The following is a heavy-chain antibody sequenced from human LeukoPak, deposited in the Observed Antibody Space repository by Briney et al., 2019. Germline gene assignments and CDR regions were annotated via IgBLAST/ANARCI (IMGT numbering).Heavy chain of an antibody. Sequence: GASVKVSCKASGYTFTSYAMHWVRQAPGQRLEWMGWINAGNGNTKYSQKFQGRVTMTRNTSINTAYMELNSLRSEDTAVYYCTRANPLDYWGQGTLVTVSS. CDR3: TRANPLDY. CDR2: INAGNGNT. J-gene: IGHJ4*02. CDR1: GYTFTSYA. V-gene: IGHV1-3*01.